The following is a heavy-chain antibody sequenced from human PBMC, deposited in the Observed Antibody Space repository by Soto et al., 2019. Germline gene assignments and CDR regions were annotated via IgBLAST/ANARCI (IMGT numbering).Heavy chain of an antibody. V-gene: IGHV3-23*01. Sequence: GGSLRLSCAASGFTFNSYAMSWVRQAPGKGLEWVSTINYIGSNKYYADSVKGRFTISRDNSKNTLYLQMNSLRAEDTAVYYCARDALPDIVVVPAAPGSFNYYYYGMDVWGQGTTVTVSS. CDR2: INYIGSNK. J-gene: IGHJ6*02. CDR1: GFTFNSYA. D-gene: IGHD2-2*01. CDR3: ARDALPDIVVVPAAPGSFNYYYYGMDV.